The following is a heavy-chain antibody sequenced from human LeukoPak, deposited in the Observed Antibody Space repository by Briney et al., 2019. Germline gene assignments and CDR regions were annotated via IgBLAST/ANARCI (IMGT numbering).Heavy chain of an antibody. D-gene: IGHD2-2*01. CDR1: GYTFTSYY. Sequence: ASVKVSCKASGYTFTSYYMHWVRQAPGQGLEWMGIINPSGGSTSYAQKFQGRVTMTRDTSTSTVYMELSSLRSEDTAVYYCARDLQGNVAVPAAILGDWGQGGLVTVSS. J-gene: IGHJ4*02. CDR3: ARDLQGNVAVPAAILGD. CDR2: INPSGGST. V-gene: IGHV1-46*01.